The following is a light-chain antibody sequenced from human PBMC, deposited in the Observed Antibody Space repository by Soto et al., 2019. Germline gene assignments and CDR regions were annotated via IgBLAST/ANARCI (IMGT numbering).Light chain of an antibody. CDR3: QQSYSTPSIT. Sequence: DIQMTKSPSSLSASLGDRVTITCRASQSISSYLNWYQQKPGKAPKLLINAASSLQSGVPSRFSGSGSGTDFTLTISSLQPEDFATYYCQQSYSTPSITFGQGTRLEIK. V-gene: IGKV1-39*01. CDR1: QSISSY. CDR2: AAS. J-gene: IGKJ5*01.